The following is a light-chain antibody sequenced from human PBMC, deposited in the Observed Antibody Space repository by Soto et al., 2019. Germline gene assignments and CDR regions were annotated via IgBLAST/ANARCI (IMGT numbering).Light chain of an antibody. Sequence: QAVVTQEPSLTVSPGGTVTLTCASSTGAVSSGYYPNWFQQKPGQAPRAPIYNTNNRHPWTPARFSGSLLGAKAALTLSDVQPEDEAEYYCLVFYSDAWVFGGGTKLTVL. CDR2: NTN. CDR3: LVFYSDAWV. V-gene: IGLV7-43*01. J-gene: IGLJ3*02. CDR1: TGAVSSGYY.